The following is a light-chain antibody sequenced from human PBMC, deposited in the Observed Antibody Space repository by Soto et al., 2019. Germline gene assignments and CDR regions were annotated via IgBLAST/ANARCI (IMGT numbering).Light chain of an antibody. Sequence: QSVLTHPPSASGTPGQRVTISCSGSSSNIGTNYVYWYQQLPGTAPKLLIYRKNQRPSGVPDRFSGSKSGTSASLAISGLRSEDEADYYCAAWDDSLSGYVFGTGTKLTVL. J-gene: IGLJ1*01. V-gene: IGLV1-47*01. CDR1: SSNIGTNY. CDR3: AAWDDSLSGYV. CDR2: RKN.